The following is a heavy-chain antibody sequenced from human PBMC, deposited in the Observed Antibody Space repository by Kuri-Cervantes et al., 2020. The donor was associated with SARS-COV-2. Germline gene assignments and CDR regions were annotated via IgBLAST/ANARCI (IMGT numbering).Heavy chain of an antibody. Sequence: SQTLSLTCAVSGGSISSGGYSWSWIRQPPGKGLEWIGYIYHSGSTYYNPSLKSRVTISVDRSKNQFSLKLSSVTAADTAVYYCARGRNYDFWSGYFHFAYWGHGNRVHVAS. V-gene: IGHV4-30-2*01. D-gene: IGHD3-3*01. CDR3: ARGRNYDFWSGYFHFAY. J-gene: IGHJ4*01. CDR2: IYHSGST. CDR1: GGSISSGGYS.